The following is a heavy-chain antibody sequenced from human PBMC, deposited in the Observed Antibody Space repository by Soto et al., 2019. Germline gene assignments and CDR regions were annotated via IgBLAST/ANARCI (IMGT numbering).Heavy chain of an antibody. CDR2: ISSSSGSI. CDR3: ARDLAFEFSSSS. CDR1: GFTFSTYS. D-gene: IGHD6-6*01. J-gene: IGHJ5*02. V-gene: IGHV3-21*06. Sequence: GGSLRLSCSASGFTFSTYSMNWVRQAPGKGLEWVSSISSSSGSIYYADSVKGRFTISRDNAKNSLFLQMNSLRAEDTAVYYCARDLAFEFSSSSWGQGTLVTVSS.